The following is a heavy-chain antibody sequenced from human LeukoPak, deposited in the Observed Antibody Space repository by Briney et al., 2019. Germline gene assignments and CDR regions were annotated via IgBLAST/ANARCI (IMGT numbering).Heavy chain of an antibody. CDR1: GGSISSYY. J-gene: IGHJ6*03. V-gene: IGHV4-59*01. D-gene: IGHD3-22*01. Sequence: SETLSLTCTVSGGSISSYYWSWIRQPPGKGLEWIGYIYYSGSTNYNPSLKSRVTISVDTSKNQFSLKLSSVTAADTAVYYCARAHYDAQYSHYYYYYYMDVWGKGTTVTVSS. CDR3: ARAHYDAQYSHYYYYYYMDV. CDR2: IYYSGST.